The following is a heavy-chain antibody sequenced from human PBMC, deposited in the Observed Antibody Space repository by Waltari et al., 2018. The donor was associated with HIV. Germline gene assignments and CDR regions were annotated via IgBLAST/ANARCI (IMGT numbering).Heavy chain of an antibody. CDR2: ISIKRGNT. CDR3: ARDDRFPAYGSGTGVSFDH. J-gene: IGHJ4*02. V-gene: IGHV1-18*01. D-gene: IGHD3-10*01. CDR1: GYTFTNYG. Sequence: IQLVQSGAEVKKPGATVKVSCKASGYTFTNYGDSWVRQAPGQGLEWMGWISIKRGNTNYAQKFQGRVTITADTSTDTSYLEVTNLRSDDTAVYFCARDDRFPAYGSGTGVSFDHWGQGTLLNVSS.